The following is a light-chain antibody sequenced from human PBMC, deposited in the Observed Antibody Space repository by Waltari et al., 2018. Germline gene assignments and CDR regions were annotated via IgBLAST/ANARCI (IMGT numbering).Light chain of an antibody. CDR2: KAS. V-gene: IGKV1-5*03. CDR3: LQYNSYPWT. CDR1: QSFVVW. Sequence: DIQVTQSPSTLSASVGDRVTLTCRASQSFVVWVAWYQQTTGKAPRLLIYKASYLESGVPSRFSGSGSGTEFTLTISSLQADDFATYYCLQYNSYPWTFGQGTKVEIK. J-gene: IGKJ1*01.